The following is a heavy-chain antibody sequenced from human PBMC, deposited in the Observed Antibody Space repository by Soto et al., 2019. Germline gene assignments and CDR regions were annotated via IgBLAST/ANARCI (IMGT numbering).Heavy chain of an antibody. CDR3: ARQVLVVPAAMPLVWFDP. V-gene: IGHV4-59*08. CDR2: IYYSGST. J-gene: IGHJ5*02. CDR1: GGSISSYY. D-gene: IGHD2-2*01. Sequence: PSETLSLTCTVAGGSISSYYWSWIRQPPGKGLEWIGYIYYSGSTNYNPSLKSRVTISVDTSKNQFSLKLSSVTAADTAVYYCARQVLVVPAAMPLVWFDPWGQGTLVTVSS.